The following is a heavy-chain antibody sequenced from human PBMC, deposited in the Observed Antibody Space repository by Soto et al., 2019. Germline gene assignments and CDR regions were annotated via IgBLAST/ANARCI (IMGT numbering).Heavy chain of an antibody. V-gene: IGHV4-30-2*01. CDR3: ARAVFCTDGFCFPNWLDP. Sequence: SETLSLTCTVSGDSINSDGHSWSWIGQPPGEALEWIGYIYQTGTTQYNPSLSSRVSISADRSKNQFSLHLTSVTAADTAVYYCARAVFCTDGFCFPNWLDPWGQGILVTVSS. CDR1: GDSINSDGHS. J-gene: IGHJ5*02. D-gene: IGHD2-8*01. CDR2: IYQTGTT.